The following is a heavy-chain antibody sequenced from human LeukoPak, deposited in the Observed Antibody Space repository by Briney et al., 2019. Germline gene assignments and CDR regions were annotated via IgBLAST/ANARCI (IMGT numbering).Heavy chain of an antibody. V-gene: IGHV3-48*03. CDR2: ISSSGSTI. J-gene: IGHJ3*02. CDR3: ARDNYDSSGYYRRDAFDI. Sequence: GGSLRLSCAASGFTFSSYEMNWVRQAPGKGLEWVSYISSSGSTIYYADSVKGRFTISRDNAKNSLYLQMNSLRAEDTAVYYCARDNYDSSGYYRRDAFDIWGQGTTVTVSS. D-gene: IGHD3-22*01. CDR1: GFTFSSYE.